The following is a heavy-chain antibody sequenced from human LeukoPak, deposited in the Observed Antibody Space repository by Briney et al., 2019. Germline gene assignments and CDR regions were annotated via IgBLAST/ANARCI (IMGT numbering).Heavy chain of an antibody. V-gene: IGHV4-61*02. CDR1: GGFISSGSYY. CDR3: AGLIAAAATGNY. CDR2: IYTSGST. J-gene: IGHJ4*02. D-gene: IGHD6-13*01. Sequence: SETLSLTCTVSGGFISSGSYYWSWIRQPAGKGLEWIGRIYTSGSTNYNPSLKSRVTISVDTSKNQFSLKLSSVTAADTAVYYCAGLIAAAATGNYWGQGTLVTVSS.